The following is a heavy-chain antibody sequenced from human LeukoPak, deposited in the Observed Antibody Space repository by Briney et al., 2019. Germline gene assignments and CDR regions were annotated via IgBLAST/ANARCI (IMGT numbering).Heavy chain of an antibody. J-gene: IGHJ3*02. V-gene: IGHV4-61*02. CDR3: ARDSWGIAAVQDAFDI. CDR1: GGSISSGSYY. D-gene: IGHD6-13*01. Sequence: PSQTLSLTCTVSGGSISSGSYYWSWIRQPAGKGLEWIGRIYTSESTNYNPSLKSRVTISVDTSKNQFSLKLSSVTAADTAVYYCARDSWGIAAVQDAFDIWGQGTMVTVSS. CDR2: IYTSEST.